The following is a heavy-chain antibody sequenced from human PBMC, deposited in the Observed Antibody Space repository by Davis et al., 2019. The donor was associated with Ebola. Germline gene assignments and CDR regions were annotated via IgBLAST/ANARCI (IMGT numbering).Heavy chain of an antibody. D-gene: IGHD2-15*01. J-gene: IGHJ6*02. CDR2: IIPIFATT. Sequence: AASVKVSCKPSGDTFSVFGTSWLRQAPGQGLEWMGGIIPIFATTHYAQKFQGRVTITADESTGTSYMEMSSLTSEDTAIYYCARGLEGFCSGGDCRSDYGLDVWGQGTTVTVSS. CDR3: ARGLEGFCSGGDCRSDYGLDV. CDR1: GDTFSVFG. V-gene: IGHV1-69*13.